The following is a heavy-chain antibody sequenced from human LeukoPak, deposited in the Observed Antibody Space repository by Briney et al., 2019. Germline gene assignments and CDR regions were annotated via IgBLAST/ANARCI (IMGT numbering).Heavy chain of an antibody. CDR3: AKDRYPYYYDSSGYYPLDY. CDR2: IIPIFGTA. CDR1: GGTFSSYA. Sequence: SVKVSCRASGGTFSSYAISWVRQAPGQGLEWMGRIIPIFGTANYAQKFQGRVTITTDESTSTAYMELSSLRAEDTAVYYCAKDRYPYYYDSSGYYPLDYWGQGTLVTVSS. J-gene: IGHJ4*02. D-gene: IGHD3-22*01. V-gene: IGHV1-69*05.